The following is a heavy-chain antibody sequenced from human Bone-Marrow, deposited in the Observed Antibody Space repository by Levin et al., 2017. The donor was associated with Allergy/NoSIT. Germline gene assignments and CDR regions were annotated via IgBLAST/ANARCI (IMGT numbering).Heavy chain of an antibody. CDR1: GFTFSDYY. CDR2: ISSSGSTI. V-gene: IGHV3-11*01. J-gene: IGHJ3*02. Sequence: PGESLKISCAASGFTFSDYYMSWIRQAPGKGLEWVSYISSSGSTIYYADSVKGRFTISRDNAKNSLYLQMNSLRAEDTAVYYCARDGTMVRGVSDAFDIWGQGTMVTVSS. D-gene: IGHD3-10*01. CDR3: ARDGTMVRGVSDAFDI.